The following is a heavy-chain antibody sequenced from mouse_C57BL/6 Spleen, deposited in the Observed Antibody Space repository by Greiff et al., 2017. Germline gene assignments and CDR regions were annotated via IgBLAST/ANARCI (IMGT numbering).Heavy chain of an antibody. CDR3: AREVYYGPYYYAMDY. V-gene: IGHV3-6*01. CDR2: ISYDGSN. D-gene: IGHD2-1*01. Sequence: EVQLVESGPGLVKPSQSLSLTCSVTGYSITSGYYWNWIRQFPGNKLEWMGYISYDGSNNYNPTLKNRISITRDTSKNQFFLKLNSVTTEDTATYYCAREVYYGPYYYAMDYWGQGTTVTVSS. J-gene: IGHJ4*01. CDR1: GYSITSGYY.